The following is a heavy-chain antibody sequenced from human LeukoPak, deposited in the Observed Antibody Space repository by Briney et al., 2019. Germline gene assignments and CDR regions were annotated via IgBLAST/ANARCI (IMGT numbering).Heavy chain of an antibody. J-gene: IGHJ4*02. V-gene: IGHV3-30*02. D-gene: IGHD6-6*01. CDR3: AKVGLVAARPNNFDY. Sequence: GGSLRLSCAASGFTFSSHGMHWVRQAPGKGLEWVAFIRYDGSNKDYADSVKGRFTISRDNSKNTLYLQMNNLRAEDTAVYYCAKVGLVAARPNNFDYWGQGTLVTVSS. CDR2: IRYDGSNK. CDR1: GFTFSSHG.